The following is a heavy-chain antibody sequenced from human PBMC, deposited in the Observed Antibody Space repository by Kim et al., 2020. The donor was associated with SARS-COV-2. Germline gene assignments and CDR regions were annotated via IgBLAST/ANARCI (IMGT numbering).Heavy chain of an antibody. J-gene: IGHJ5*02. Sequence: SETLSLTCAVYGGSFSGYYWSWIRQPPGKGLEWIGEINHSGSTNYNPSLKSRVTISVDTSKNQFSLKLSSVTAADTAVYYCARGGVVVVAASRGAGWFDPWGQGTLVTVSS. CDR1: GGSFSGYY. CDR2: INHSGST. V-gene: IGHV4-34*01. CDR3: ARGGVVVVAASRGAGWFDP. D-gene: IGHD2-15*01.